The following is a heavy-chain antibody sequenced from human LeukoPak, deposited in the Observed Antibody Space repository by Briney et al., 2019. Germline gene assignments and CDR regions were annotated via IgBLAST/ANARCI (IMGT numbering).Heavy chain of an antibody. J-gene: IGHJ4*02. D-gene: IGHD1-26*01. CDR3: AKVLDSGSYYAPTLYY. V-gene: IGHV3-23*01. Sequence: GGSLRLSCAASGFTVSSNYMSWVRQAPGKGLEWVSAISGSGGSTYYADSVKGRFTISRDNSKNTLYLQMNSLRAEDTAVYYCAKVLDSGSYYAPTLYYWGQGTLVTVSS. CDR1: GFTVSSNY. CDR2: ISGSGGST.